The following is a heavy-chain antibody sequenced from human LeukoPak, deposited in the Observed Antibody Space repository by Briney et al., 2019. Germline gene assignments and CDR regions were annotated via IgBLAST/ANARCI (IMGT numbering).Heavy chain of an antibody. CDR3: ARFDYSGNYYSRLVYYYHMDV. CDR2: ISVYSGNT. CDR1: GYTFTNYG. Sequence: GASVKVSCKASGYTFTNYGINWVRQAPGHGLGWMGWISVYSGNTNYAQKLQGRVTMTTETSTNTAYMELRSLISDDTAVYYCARFDYSGNYYSRLVYYYHMDVWGKGTTVTVSS. V-gene: IGHV1-18*01. D-gene: IGHD3-10*01. J-gene: IGHJ6*03.